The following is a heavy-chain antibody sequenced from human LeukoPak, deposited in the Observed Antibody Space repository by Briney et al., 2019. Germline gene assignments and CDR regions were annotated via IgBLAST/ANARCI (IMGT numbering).Heavy chain of an antibody. CDR3: ARGRYCSSTSCYKGMYYYYGMDV. CDR2: IYYSGST. Sequence: PSETLSLTCTVSGGSISSYYWSWIRQPPGKGLEWIGYIYYSGSTNYNPSLKSRVTISVDTSKNQFSLKLSSVTAADTAVYYCARGRYCSSTSCYKGMYYYYGMDVWGQGTTVTVSS. V-gene: IGHV4-59*12. CDR1: GGSISSYY. D-gene: IGHD2-2*02. J-gene: IGHJ6*02.